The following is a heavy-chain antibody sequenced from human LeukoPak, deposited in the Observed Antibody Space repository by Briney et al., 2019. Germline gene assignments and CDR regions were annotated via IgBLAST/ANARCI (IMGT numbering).Heavy chain of an antibody. CDR1: GGTFSSYA. Sequence: SVKVSCKASGGTFSSYAISWVRQAPGQGLEWMGGIIPIFGTANYAQKFQGRVTITTDESTSTAYMELSSLRSEDTAVYYCARVAQVGATTWFDPWGQGTLVTDSS. J-gene: IGHJ5*02. CDR2: IIPIFGTA. D-gene: IGHD1-26*01. CDR3: ARVAQVGATTWFDP. V-gene: IGHV1-69*05.